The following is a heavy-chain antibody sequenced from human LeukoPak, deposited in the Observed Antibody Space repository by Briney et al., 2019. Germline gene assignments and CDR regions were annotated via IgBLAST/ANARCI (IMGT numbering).Heavy chain of an antibody. CDR3: AREHSGYDFPGRDYYYMDV. J-gene: IGHJ6*03. CDR1: GFTFSSYG. CDR2: ISYDGSNK. Sequence: GGSLRLSCAASGFTFSSYGMHWVRQAPGKGLEWVAVISYDGSNKYYADSVEGRFTISRDNARNSLYLQMNSLRAEDTAVYYCAREHSGYDFPGRDYYYMDVWGKGTTVTVSS. V-gene: IGHV3-30*03. D-gene: IGHD5-12*01.